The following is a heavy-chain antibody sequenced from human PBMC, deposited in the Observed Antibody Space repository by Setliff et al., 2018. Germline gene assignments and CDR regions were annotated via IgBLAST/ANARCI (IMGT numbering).Heavy chain of an antibody. Sequence: PSETLSLTCTVSGGSVSSASHYWGWIRQAPGKGMEWIGSVYYSGYTYYKPSLQSRVTMSVDTSKNQFSLKLTPVTAADTAVYYCARVDFTMIQGVLGLWGQGTLVTVSS. V-gene: IGHV4-39*07. CDR2: VYYSGYT. D-gene: IGHD3-10*01. CDR3: ARVDFTMIQGVLGL. CDR1: GGSVSSASHY. J-gene: IGHJ1*01.